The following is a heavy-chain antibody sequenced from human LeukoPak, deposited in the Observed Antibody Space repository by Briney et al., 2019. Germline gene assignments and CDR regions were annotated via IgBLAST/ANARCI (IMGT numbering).Heavy chain of an antibody. V-gene: IGHV1-24*01. D-gene: IGHD6-19*01. CDR2: FDPEDGET. J-gene: IGHJ6*03. CDR3: ASGIAVARESYYYYYMDV. CDR1: GYTLTELS. Sequence: ASVKVSCKVSGYTLTELSMHWVRQAPGKGLEWMGGFDPEDGETIYAQKFQGRVTMTEDTSTDTAYMELSSLRSEDTAVYYCASGIAVARESYYYYYMDVWGKGTMVTVSS.